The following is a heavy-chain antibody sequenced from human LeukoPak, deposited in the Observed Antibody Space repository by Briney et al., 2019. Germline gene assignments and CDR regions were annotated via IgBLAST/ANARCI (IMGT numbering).Heavy chain of an antibody. Sequence: GGSLRLSCAASGFTFSDYYMSWIRQAPGKGLEWISYITNSGTTIYYADSVKGRFTISRDNAKNSLYLQMNSLRAEDTAVYYCARDRGIVATTTQYYFDYWGQGTLVTVSS. V-gene: IGHV3-11*01. J-gene: IGHJ4*02. CDR1: GFTFSDYY. CDR2: ITNSGTTI. CDR3: ARDRGIVATTTQYYFDY. D-gene: IGHD5-12*01.